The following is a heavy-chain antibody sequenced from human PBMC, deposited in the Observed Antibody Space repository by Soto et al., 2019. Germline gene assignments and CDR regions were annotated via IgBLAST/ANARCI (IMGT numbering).Heavy chain of an antibody. D-gene: IGHD1-1*01. CDR1: GYTFTSYA. CDR2: INTGNGNT. V-gene: IGHV1-3*04. CDR3: ARAVDAYNFFAF. Sequence: QVQLVQSGAEVKKPGASVKVSCKASGYTFTSYAMHWVRQAPGQRLEWMAWINTGNGNTKYSQNFQGRVTITRDTSASTAYMELSSLRSEDTAVYYCARAVDAYNFFAFWGQGTLVTVSS. J-gene: IGHJ4*02.